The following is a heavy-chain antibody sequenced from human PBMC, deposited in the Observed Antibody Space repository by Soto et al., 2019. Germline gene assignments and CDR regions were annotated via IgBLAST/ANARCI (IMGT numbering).Heavy chain of an antibody. CDR2: IYYSGST. J-gene: IGHJ3*02. Sequence: QVQLQESGPGLVKPSQTLSLTCTVSGGSISSGDYHWSWIRQPPGKGLEWIGYIYYSGSTYYNPSLKSRVTISVDTSKYQFSLMLSSVSAADTAVYYCARDHCSSTRCYPPTDAFDIWGQGTMVTVSS. D-gene: IGHD2-2*01. CDR1: GGSISSGDYH. CDR3: ARDHCSSTRCYPPTDAFDI. V-gene: IGHV4-30-4*01.